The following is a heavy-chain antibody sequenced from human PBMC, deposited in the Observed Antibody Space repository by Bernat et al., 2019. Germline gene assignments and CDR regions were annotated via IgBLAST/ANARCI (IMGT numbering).Heavy chain of an antibody. Sequence: QVQLVQSGAEVKKPGASVKVSCKASGYTFTGYYMHWVRQAPGQGLEWMGWINPNSGGTNYAQKFQGRVTMTRDTSISTAYMELSRLRSDDTAVYYCARDLNDNPYSSGWYGYWGQGTLVTVSS. J-gene: IGHJ4*02. CDR1: GYTFTGYY. CDR2: INPNSGGT. D-gene: IGHD6-19*01. CDR3: ARDLNDNPYSSGWYGY. V-gene: IGHV1-2*02.